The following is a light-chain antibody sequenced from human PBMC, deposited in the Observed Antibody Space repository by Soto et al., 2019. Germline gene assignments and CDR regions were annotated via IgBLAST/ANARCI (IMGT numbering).Light chain of an antibody. CDR1: QNVTSTY. CDR3: QQRSNWPIT. Sequence: VLTQSPGTLSLSPGERASHSCRASQNVTSTYLAWYQQGPGQPPRLLIYAAFSRATGVPDRFSGSGSGTDFTLTISRLEPEDFAVYYCQQRSNWPITFGQGTRLEIK. V-gene: IGKV3D-20*02. CDR2: AAF. J-gene: IGKJ5*01.